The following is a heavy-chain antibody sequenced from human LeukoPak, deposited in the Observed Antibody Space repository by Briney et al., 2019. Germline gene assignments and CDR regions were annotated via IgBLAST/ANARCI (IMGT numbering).Heavy chain of an antibody. Sequence: GGSLRLSCAASGSTFSSYSMNWVRQAPGKGLEWVSSTSSSSSYICYADSVKGRFTISRDNAKNSLYLQMNSLRAEDTAVYYCARCLGYCSSTSCYDWGQGTLVTVSS. CDR1: GSTFSSYS. D-gene: IGHD2-2*01. V-gene: IGHV3-21*01. CDR3: ARCLGYCSSTSCYD. CDR2: TSSSSSYI. J-gene: IGHJ4*02.